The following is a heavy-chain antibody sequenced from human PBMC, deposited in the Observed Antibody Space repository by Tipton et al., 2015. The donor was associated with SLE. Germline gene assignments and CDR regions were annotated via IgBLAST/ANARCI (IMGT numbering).Heavy chain of an antibody. CDR1: GGSFSGYY. CDR3: ARWVVQGLSWFDP. Sequence: TLSLTCAVYGGSFSGYYWSWIRQPPGKGLEWIGYIFYSGSTNYNPALKSRVTISVDTSKNQFSLKLTSVTTADTAVYYCARWVVQGLSWFDPWGQGTLVTVSS. V-gene: IGHV4-59*01. D-gene: IGHD2-2*01. CDR2: IFYSGST. J-gene: IGHJ5*02.